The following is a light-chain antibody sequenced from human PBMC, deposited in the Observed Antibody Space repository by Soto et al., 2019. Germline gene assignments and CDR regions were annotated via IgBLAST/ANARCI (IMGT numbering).Light chain of an antibody. Sequence: QSALTQPRSVSGSPGHSVTISCTGTSSDVGGYNYVSWYQQHPGKAPKLMIYDVSKRPSGVPDRFSGSKSGNTASLTISGLQAEDEADYCCCSYAGSYTDVFGTGTKVTVL. CDR1: SSDVGGYNY. J-gene: IGLJ1*01. CDR2: DVS. V-gene: IGLV2-11*01. CDR3: CSYAGSYTDV.